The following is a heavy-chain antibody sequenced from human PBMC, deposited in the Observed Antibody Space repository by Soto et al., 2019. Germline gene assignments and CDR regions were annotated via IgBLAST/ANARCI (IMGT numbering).Heavy chain of an antibody. CDR2: IYYSGST. J-gene: IGHJ6*02. V-gene: IGHV4-30-4*01. CDR3: ARISMPPNYYFGMDV. Sequence: PSETLSLTCTVSGTSISSGDCSWSWLRQPPGKGLEWIGYIYYSGSTYYNPSLKSRVTISVDTSKSQFSLKLSFVTAADTAVYYCARISMPPNYYFGMDVWGQGTTVTVSS. CDR1: GTSISSGDCS. D-gene: IGHD2-2*01.